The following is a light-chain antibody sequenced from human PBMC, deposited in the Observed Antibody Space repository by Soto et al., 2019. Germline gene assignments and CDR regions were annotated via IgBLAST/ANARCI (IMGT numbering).Light chain of an antibody. CDR2: DDN. CDR1: NIGTKS. J-gene: IGLJ2*01. V-gene: IGLV3-21*02. CDR3: QVWDSTSDLVV. Sequence: SYELTQSPSVSVAPGQTARITCEEDNIGTKSVYWYQQKPGQAPVLVVYDDNDRPSGIRERFSGSNSGTTATLAISSVEAGDEADYYCQVWDSTSDLVVFGGGTKLTVL.